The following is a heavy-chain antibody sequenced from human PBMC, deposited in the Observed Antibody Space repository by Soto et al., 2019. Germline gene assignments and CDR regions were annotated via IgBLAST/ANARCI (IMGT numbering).Heavy chain of an antibody. J-gene: IGHJ4*02. CDR3: ARCIAAAGPIDY. V-gene: IGHV4-4*02. CDR2: IYHSGST. CDR1: GGSISSSNW. D-gene: IGHD6-13*01. Sequence: QVQLQESGPGLVKPSGTLSLTCAVSGGSISSSNWWSWVRQPPGKGLEWIGEIYHSGSTNYNPSLNRRVTISVDTSKNQFSLKLSSVTAADTAVYYGARCIAAAGPIDYWGQGTLVTVSS.